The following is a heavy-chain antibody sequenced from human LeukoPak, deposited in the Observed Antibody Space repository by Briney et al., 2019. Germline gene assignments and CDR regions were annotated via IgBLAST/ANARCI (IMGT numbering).Heavy chain of an antibody. D-gene: IGHD4-17*01. CDR2: ISSSSSYI. CDR3: ARDLAVTHNP. J-gene: IGHJ5*02. V-gene: IGHV3-21*01. Sequence: GGSLRLSCAASGFTFSSYEMNWVRQAPGKGLEWVSSISSSSSYIYYADSVKGRFTISRDNAKNSLYLQMNSLRAEDTAVYYCARDLAVTHNPWGQGTLVTVSS. CDR1: GFTFSSYE.